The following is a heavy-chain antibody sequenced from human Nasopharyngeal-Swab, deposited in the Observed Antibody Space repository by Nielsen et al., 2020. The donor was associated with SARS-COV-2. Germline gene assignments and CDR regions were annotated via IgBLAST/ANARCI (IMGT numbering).Heavy chain of an antibody. CDR2: VSQTGTT. CDR3: ARGDLVVVPSPVLGLGPIFYYFSLDV. Sequence: SETLSLTCAVSGGSVSSIAWWTWVRQSPGKGLEWIGEVSQTGTTNYNPSLKGRVTLSMDKSKSQFSLRLTSVSAADTAVYFCARGDLVVVPSPVLGLGPIFYYFSLDVWGKGTTVIVSS. D-gene: IGHD2-2*01. V-gene: IGHV4-4*02. J-gene: IGHJ6*03. CDR1: GGSVSSIAW.